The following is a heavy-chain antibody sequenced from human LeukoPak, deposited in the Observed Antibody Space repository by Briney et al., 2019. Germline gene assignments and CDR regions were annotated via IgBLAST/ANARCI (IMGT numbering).Heavy chain of an antibody. J-gene: IGHJ4*02. CDR2: ISYDGSNK. CDR1: GFTFSSYA. Sequence: GGSLRLSCAASGFTFSSYAMHWVRQAPGKGLEWVAVISYDGSNKYYADSVKGRCTISRDNSKNTLYLQMNSLRAEDTAVYYCARDSSSSWPQTLPDYWGQGTLVTVSS. V-gene: IGHV3-30-3*01. CDR3: ARDSSSSWPQTLPDY. D-gene: IGHD6-13*01.